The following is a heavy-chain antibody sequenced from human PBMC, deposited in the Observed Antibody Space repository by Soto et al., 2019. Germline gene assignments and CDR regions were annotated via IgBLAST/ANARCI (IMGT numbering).Heavy chain of an antibody. J-gene: IGHJ4*02. Sequence: QVQLVESGGGVVQSGRSLRLSCAASGFTFNSYSMHWVRQGPGKGLEWIAVISYDGANKFYADSVKGRFTISRHDSKNTVFLQMDSLRTEETAVYYCARGRVLWWTDYWGQGTLVTVSS. CDR1: GFTFNSYS. V-gene: IGHV3-30-3*01. D-gene: IGHD2-21*01. CDR3: ARGRVLWWTDY. CDR2: ISYDGANK.